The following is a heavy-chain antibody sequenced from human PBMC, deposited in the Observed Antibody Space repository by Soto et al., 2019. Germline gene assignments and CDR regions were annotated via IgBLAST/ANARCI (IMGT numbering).Heavy chain of an antibody. CDR3: ARDIVPAKYVMDV. V-gene: IGHV3-53*01. CDR2: IYSGVST. J-gene: IGHJ6*02. D-gene: IGHD2-15*01. CDR1: GFTVSSNY. Sequence: PGGSLRLSCAASGFTVSSNYMSWVRQAPGKGLEWVSVIYSGVSTYYADSVKGRFTISRDNSKNTLYLQMNSLRAEDTAVYYCARDIVPAKYVMDVWGPGTRVTVSS.